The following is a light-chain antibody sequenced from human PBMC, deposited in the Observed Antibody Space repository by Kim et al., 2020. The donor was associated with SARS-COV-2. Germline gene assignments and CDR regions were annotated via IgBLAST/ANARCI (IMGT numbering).Light chain of an antibody. J-gene: IGKJ2*01. CDR3: QQYNNWPPFT. CDR1: QSVRNN. Sequence: VSPGERAPLSCRASQSVRNNLAWYQQTPGQAPRLLIYGASTRATGLPARFSGSGSGTEFTLIISSLQSEDFAVYYCQQYNNWPPFTFGQGTKLEI. V-gene: IGKV3-15*01. CDR2: GAS.